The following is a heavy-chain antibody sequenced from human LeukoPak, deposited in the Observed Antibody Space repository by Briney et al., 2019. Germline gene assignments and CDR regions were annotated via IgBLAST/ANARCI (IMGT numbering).Heavy chain of an antibody. Sequence: SLICYDRSNKYYAHSVNAPLTISIYNSKNTLYLQMNSLRAEDTAVYYCAREGPRGNSQFDYWGQGTLVTVSS. D-gene: IGHD2/OR15-2a*01. J-gene: IGHJ4*02. V-gene: IGHV3-33*01. CDR2: ICYDRSNK. CDR3: AREGPRGNSQFDY.